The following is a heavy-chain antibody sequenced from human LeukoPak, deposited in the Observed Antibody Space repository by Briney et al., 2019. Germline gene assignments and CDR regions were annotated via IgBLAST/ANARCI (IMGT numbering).Heavy chain of an antibody. CDR2: INHSGST. D-gene: IGHD2-15*01. CDR3: ARCSSCYSPGWFDP. V-gene: IGHV4-34*01. Sequence: SETLSLTCAVYGGSFSGYYWSWIRQPPGKGLEWIGEINHSGSTNYNPSLKSRVTISVDTSKNQFSLKLSSVTAAGTAVYYCARCSSCYSPGWFDPWGQGTLVTVSS. CDR1: GGSFSGYY. J-gene: IGHJ5*02.